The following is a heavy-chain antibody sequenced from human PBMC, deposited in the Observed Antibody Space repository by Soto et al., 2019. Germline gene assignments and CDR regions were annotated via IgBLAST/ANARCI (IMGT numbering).Heavy chain of an antibody. V-gene: IGHV1-8*01. J-gene: IGHJ5*02. CDR2: MRPKSGNT. CDR3: ARNTGATINWFDP. D-gene: IGHD1-26*01. Sequence: QVQLVQSGAEVKKPGASVKVSCKASGYTFTSYDINWVRQATGQGLEWMGWMRPKSGNTGYAQKFQGRVTMTSNTSISTAYMELSSLRSEDTAVYYCARNTGATINWFDPWGQGTQVTVSS. CDR1: GYTFTSYD.